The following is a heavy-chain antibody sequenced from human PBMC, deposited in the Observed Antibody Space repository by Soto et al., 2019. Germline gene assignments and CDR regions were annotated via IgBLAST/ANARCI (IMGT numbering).Heavy chain of an antibody. CDR1: GGSFSGYY. CDR3: ARGRRWLQSYYYYYGMDV. Sequence: SETLSLTCAVYGGSFSGYYWSWIRQPPGKGLEWIGEINHSGSTNYNPSLKSRVTISVDTSKNQFSLKLSSVTAADTAVYYCARGRRWLQSYYYYYGMDVWGQGTTVTVSS. CDR2: INHSGST. D-gene: IGHD5-12*01. V-gene: IGHV4-34*01. J-gene: IGHJ6*02.